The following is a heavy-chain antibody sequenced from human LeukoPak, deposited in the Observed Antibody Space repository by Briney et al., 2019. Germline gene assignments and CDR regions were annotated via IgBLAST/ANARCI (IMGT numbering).Heavy chain of an antibody. V-gene: IGHV1-69*01. Sequence: GASVKVSCKASGDTXSSYAISWVRRAPGQGLEWMGGIIPIFGTANYAQKFQGRVTITADESTSTAYMELSSLRSEDTAVYYCARSPLSGYDFDYWGQGILVTVSS. CDR2: IIPIFGTA. CDR1: GDTXSSYA. D-gene: IGHD5-12*01. CDR3: ARSPLSGYDFDY. J-gene: IGHJ4*02.